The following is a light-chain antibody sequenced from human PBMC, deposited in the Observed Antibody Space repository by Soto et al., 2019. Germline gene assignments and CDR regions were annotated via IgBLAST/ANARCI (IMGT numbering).Light chain of an antibody. V-gene: IGLV2-14*01. CDR2: DVT. CDR1: SSDIGGYNY. J-gene: IGLJ1*01. CDR3: RSYTRRSTPFL. Sequence: QSALTQPASVSGSPGQSITMSCTGTSSDIGGYNYVSWYQQHPGKAPKLMIYDVTNRPSGVSNRFSGSKSGNTASLTISGLQAEDEADYYCRSYTRRSTPFLFGTGTKLTVL.